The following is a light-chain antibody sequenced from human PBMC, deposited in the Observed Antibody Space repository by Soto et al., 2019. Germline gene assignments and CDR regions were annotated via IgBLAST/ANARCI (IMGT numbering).Light chain of an antibody. Sequence: EIVLTQSPATLSLSPGESATLSCRATRSVSSYLAWYQQKPGQAPRLLIYDASSRPTDIPARFSGSGSGTDFTLTISSLEPEDFAVYYCQQYNSWPPITLGQGTRLEIK. J-gene: IGKJ5*01. CDR3: QQYNSWPPIT. CDR2: DAS. CDR1: RSVSSY. V-gene: IGKV3-11*01.